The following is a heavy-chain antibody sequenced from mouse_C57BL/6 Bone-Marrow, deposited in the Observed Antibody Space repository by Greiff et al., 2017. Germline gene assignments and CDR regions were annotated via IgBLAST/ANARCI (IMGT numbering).Heavy chain of an antibody. CDR2: INPGSGGT. CDR1: GYAFTNYL. J-gene: IGHJ3*01. CDR3: ARGPLGLFAY. D-gene: IGHD3-3*01. V-gene: IGHV1-54*01. Sequence: QVQLQQSGAELVRPGTSVKVFCKASGYAFTNYLIEWVKQRPGQGLEWIGVINPGSGGTNYNEKFKSKATLTVDKSSSTAYMQLSSLTSEDSAVYYCARGPLGLFAYWGQGTLVTVSA.